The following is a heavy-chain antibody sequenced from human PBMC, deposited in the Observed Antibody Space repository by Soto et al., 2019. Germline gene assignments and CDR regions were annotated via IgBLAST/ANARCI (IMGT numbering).Heavy chain of an antibody. CDR3: VCDDNRRY. V-gene: IGHV3-21*01. D-gene: IGHD1-1*01. CDR1: GFSFSAYT. Sequence: GGSLSLSCAASGFSFSAYTMNWVRQAPGKGLEFVSSIGRTGIDRYYIDSVKGRFTISRDNAQNSLYLQMTSLRAEDTALYYCVCDDNRRYWGQGTLVTVSS. J-gene: IGHJ4*02. CDR2: IGRTGIDR.